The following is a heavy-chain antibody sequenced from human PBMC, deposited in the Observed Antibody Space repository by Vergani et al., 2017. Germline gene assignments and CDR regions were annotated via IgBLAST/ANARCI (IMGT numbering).Heavy chain of an antibody. D-gene: IGHD3-9*01. V-gene: IGHV3-11*05. J-gene: IGHJ4*02. CDR2: ISSSSSYT. CDR1: GFTFSDYY. Sequence: VQLVESGGGLVQPGGSLRLSCAASGFTFSDYYMSWIRQAPGKGLEWVSYISSSSSYTNYADSVKGRFTISRDNAKNSLYLQMNSLRAEDTAVYYCARDTSGFYYDILTGYRLFDYWGQGTLVTVSS. CDR3: ARDTSGFYYDILTGYRLFDY.